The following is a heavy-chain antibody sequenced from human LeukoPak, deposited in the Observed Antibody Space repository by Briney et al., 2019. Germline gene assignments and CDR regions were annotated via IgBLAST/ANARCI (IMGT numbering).Heavy chain of an antibody. CDR2: IYPGDADT. Sequence: GESLKISCQGSGYTFTKYWIGWVRQMPGKGREWMGIIYPGDADTRYSPSFQGQVTISADKSITTAYLQWNSLKASDTAMYYCARGGYSSSWYYYSDYWGQGTLVTVSS. CDR3: ARGGYSSSWYYYSDY. CDR1: GYTFTKYW. J-gene: IGHJ4*02. V-gene: IGHV5-51*01. D-gene: IGHD2-2*01.